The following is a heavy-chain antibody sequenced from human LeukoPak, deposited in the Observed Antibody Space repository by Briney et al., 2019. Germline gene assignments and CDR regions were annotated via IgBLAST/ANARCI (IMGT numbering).Heavy chain of an antibody. Sequence: GGSLRLSCAAFGFTFSDYYMSWIRQAPGKGLEWVSYISSSGSTIYYADSVKGRFTISRDNAKNSLYLQMNSLRAEDTAVYYCARDSIIMSAPLFLDYWGQGTLVTVSS. CDR3: ARDSIIMSAPLFLDY. CDR1: GFTFSDYY. J-gene: IGHJ4*02. CDR2: ISSSGSTI. V-gene: IGHV3-11*04. D-gene: IGHD2-8*01.